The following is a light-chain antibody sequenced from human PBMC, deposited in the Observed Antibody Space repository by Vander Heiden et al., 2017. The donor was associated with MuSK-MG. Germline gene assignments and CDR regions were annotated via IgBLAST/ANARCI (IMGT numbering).Light chain of an antibody. V-gene: IGKV4-1*01. CDR2: WAS. CDR1: QSVLYSSNNKNY. J-gene: IGKJ4*01. CDR3: QQYYSTPPLT. Sequence: DIVITQSPDSLAVPLGERATINCKSSQSVLYSSNNKNYLAWYQQKPGQPPKLLIYWASTRESGVPDRFSGNGSGTDFTLTISSLQAEDVAVYYCQQYYSTPPLTFGGGTKVEIK.